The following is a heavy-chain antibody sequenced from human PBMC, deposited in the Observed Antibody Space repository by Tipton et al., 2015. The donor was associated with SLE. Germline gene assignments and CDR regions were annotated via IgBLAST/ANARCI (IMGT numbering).Heavy chain of an antibody. V-gene: IGHV4-38-2*02. D-gene: IGHD6-19*01. CDR1: GHSISSGYY. J-gene: IGHJ6*02. Sequence: GLVKPSETLSLICNVSGHSISSGYYWGWIRQFPGKGLEWIGHIQASGSTRYNPSLKSRVTISIDTSKKQVSLELGSVTAADTAVYYCARDLYSSDWKYYGMDLWGQGTTVTVSS. CDR2: IQASGST. CDR3: ARDLYSSDWKYYGMDL.